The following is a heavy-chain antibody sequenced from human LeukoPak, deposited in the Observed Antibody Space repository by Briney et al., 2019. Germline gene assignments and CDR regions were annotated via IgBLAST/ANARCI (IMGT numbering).Heavy chain of an antibody. CDR3: AKAAGNWGLRDYRFFDY. Sequence: GGSLRLSCAASGFTFSSYAMSWVRQAPGKGLEWVSAISGSGGSTYYADSVKGRFTISRDNSKNTLYLQMNSLRAEDTAIYYCAKAAGNWGLRDYRFFDYWGQGTLVTVSS. J-gene: IGHJ4*02. CDR1: GFTFSSYA. CDR2: ISGSGGST. D-gene: IGHD7-27*01. V-gene: IGHV3-23*01.